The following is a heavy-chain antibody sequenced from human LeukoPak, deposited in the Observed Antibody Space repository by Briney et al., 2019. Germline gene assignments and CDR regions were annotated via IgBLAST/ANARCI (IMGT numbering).Heavy chain of an antibody. CDR3: ATLMGNDRLDP. CDR2: INHSGST. Sequence: SETLSLTCAVYGGSLRGNYGSWIRQPPGKGLEWIGEINHSGSTNYNPSLKSRVTISVDTSKNQFSLKLSSVTAADTAVYYCATLMGNDRLDPWGQGTLVTVSS. CDR1: GGSLRGNY. J-gene: IGHJ5*02. D-gene: IGHD3-9*01. V-gene: IGHV4-34*01.